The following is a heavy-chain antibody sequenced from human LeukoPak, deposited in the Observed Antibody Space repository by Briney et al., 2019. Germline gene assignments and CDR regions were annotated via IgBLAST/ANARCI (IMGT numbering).Heavy chain of an antibody. CDR3: GKAVAGTVDY. CDR1: GLTFSSYD. CDR2: IQYDGSNK. J-gene: IGHJ4*02. V-gene: IGHV3-30*02. Sequence: GGSLRLSCAASGLTFSSYDMHWVRQAPGKGLEWVAFIQYDGSNKYYADSVKGRFTISRDNSKDTLYLQMNSLRTEDTAVYYCGKAVAGTVDYWGQGILVTVSS. D-gene: IGHD6-19*01.